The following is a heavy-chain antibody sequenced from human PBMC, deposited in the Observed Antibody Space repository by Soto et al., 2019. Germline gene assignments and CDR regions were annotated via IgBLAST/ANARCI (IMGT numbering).Heavy chain of an antibody. CDR2: IKQDGSEK. Sequence: GGSLRLSCAASGFTFSSYWMSWVRQAPGKGLEWVANIKQDGSEKYYVDSVKGRFTISRDNAKNSLYLQMNSPRAEDTAVYYCARERHIVVVPAAKNYYYYYMDVWGKGTTVTVSS. CDR1: GFTFSSYW. CDR3: ARERHIVVVPAAKNYYYYYMDV. D-gene: IGHD2-2*01. J-gene: IGHJ6*03. V-gene: IGHV3-7*01.